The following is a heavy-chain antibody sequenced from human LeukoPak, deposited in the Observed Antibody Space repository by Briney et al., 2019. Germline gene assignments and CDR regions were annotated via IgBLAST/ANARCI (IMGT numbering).Heavy chain of an antibody. J-gene: IGHJ4*02. CDR1: GFTFSSYW. D-gene: IGHD3-9*01. CDR2: ISSSSYI. Sequence: PGGSLRLSCAASGFTFSSYWMHWVRQAPGKGLEWVSSISSSSYIYYADSVKGRFTISRDNAKNSLYLQMNSLRAEDTAVYYCARSEDYDILTGYAADFDYWGQGTLVTVSS. V-gene: IGHV3-21*01. CDR3: ARSEDYDILTGYAADFDY.